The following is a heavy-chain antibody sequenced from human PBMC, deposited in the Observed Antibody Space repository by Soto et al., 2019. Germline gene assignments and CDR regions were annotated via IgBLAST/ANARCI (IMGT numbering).Heavy chain of an antibody. CDR1: GFTFSDYY. Sequence: QVQLVESGGGLVKPGGSLRLSCAASGFTFSDYYMSWIRQAPGKGLEWVSYISSSSSYTNYADSVKGRFTISRDNAKNSLYLQMNGRSAEDTAVYYWARGAVEAAGVPVDYWGQGPLVTVSS. J-gene: IGHJ4*02. D-gene: IGHD6-13*01. CDR3: ARGAVEAAGVPVDY. V-gene: IGHV3-11*05. CDR2: ISSSSSYT.